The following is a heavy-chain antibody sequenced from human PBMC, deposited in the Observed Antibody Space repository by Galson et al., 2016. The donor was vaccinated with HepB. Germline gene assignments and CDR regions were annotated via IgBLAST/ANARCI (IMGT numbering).Heavy chain of an antibody. CDR2: ISHSGST. Sequence: SETLSLTCNVSGGSISSNNLWNWVRQPPGKGLEWIGEISHSGSTNYNPSLRSRVTMSIDTSRNQFSLKLSPVTAADTAVYFCAIDSLNDVALDIWGQGTMVTVSS. D-gene: IGHD1-1*01. J-gene: IGHJ3*02. CDR1: GGSISSNNL. CDR3: AIDSLNDVALDI. V-gene: IGHV4-4*02.